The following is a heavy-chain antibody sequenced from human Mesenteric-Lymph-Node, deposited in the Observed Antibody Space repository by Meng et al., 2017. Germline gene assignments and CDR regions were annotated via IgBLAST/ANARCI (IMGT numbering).Heavy chain of an antibody. Sequence: QELEQGTGGVKLERPLSPHRAVAGGAVRSRNWWSWVRQTPGKGLEWIGEIYHSGSTNYNPSLKSRVTISVDKSKNQVSLRLSSVTAADTAVYYCAGVGAYCGGDCYHPRWGQGTLVTVSS. J-gene: IGHJ4*02. CDR1: GGAVRSRNW. D-gene: IGHD2-21*02. CDR2: IYHSGST. CDR3: AGVGAYCGGDCYHPR. V-gene: IGHV4-4*02.